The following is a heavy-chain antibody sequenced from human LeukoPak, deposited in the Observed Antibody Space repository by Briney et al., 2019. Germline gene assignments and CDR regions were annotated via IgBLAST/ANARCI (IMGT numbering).Heavy chain of an antibody. Sequence: GGSLRLSCAASGFTVSSNYMSWVRQAPGKGLEWVSVIYSGGSTYYADSVKGRFTISRDNSKNTLYLQMNSLRAEDTAVYYCATRGYYDSSGPFDPWGQGTLVTVSS. V-gene: IGHV3-66*02. CDR3: ATRGYYDSSGPFDP. CDR1: GFTVSSNY. CDR2: IYSGGST. D-gene: IGHD3-22*01. J-gene: IGHJ5*02.